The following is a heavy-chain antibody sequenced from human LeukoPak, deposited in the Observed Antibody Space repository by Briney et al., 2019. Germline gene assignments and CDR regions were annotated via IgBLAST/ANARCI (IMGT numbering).Heavy chain of an antibody. CDR2: IYYSGST. D-gene: IGHD6-13*01. CDR3: ARAAKYSSSWYGPYYYYYMDV. Sequence: SKTLSLTCTVSGGSISSHYWSWIRQPPGKGLEWIGYIYYSGSTNYNPSLKSRVTISVDTSKNQFSLKLSSVTAADTAVYYCARAAKYSSSWYGPYYYYYMDVWGKGTTVTVSS. CDR1: GGSISSHY. V-gene: IGHV4-59*11. J-gene: IGHJ6*03.